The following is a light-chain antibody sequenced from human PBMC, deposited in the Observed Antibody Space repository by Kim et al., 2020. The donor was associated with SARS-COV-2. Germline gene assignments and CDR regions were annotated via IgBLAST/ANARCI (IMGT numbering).Light chain of an antibody. CDR3: AAWDDSLIGVV. J-gene: IGLJ2*01. CDR1: SSNIGNNY. Sequence: GQKVTLSWSGRSSNIGNNYGYRDQPPPGKAPKDLIYKNNQRPSGVPDRFSGSKSGTSASLAISGLRSEDEADYYCAAWDDSLIGVVFGGGTQLTVL. CDR2: KNN. V-gene: IGLV1-47*01.